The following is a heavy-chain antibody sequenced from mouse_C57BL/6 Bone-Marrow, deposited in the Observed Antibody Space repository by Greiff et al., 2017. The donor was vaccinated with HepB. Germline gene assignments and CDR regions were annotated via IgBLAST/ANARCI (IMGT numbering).Heavy chain of an antibody. CDR2: IDPSDSYT. CDR1: GYTFTSYW. V-gene: IGHV1-69*01. CDR3: ARDELGLAY. J-gene: IGHJ3*01. D-gene: IGHD4-1*01. Sequence: QVQLQQPGAELVMPGASVKLSCKASGYTFTSYWMHWVKQRPGQGLEWIGEIDPSDSYTNYNQKFKGKSTLTVDKSSSTAYMQLSSLTSEDSAVYYCARDELGLAYWGQGTLVTVSA.